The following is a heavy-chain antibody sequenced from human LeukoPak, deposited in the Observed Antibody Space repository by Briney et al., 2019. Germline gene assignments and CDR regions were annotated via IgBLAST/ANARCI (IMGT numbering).Heavy chain of an antibody. V-gene: IGHV4-31*03. J-gene: IGHJ4*02. D-gene: IGHD3-22*01. CDR1: GGSISSGGYY. CDR2: IYYSGST. Sequence: PSQALSLTCTVSGGSISSGGYYWSWIRQHPGKGLEWIGYIYYSGSTYYNPSLKSRVTISVDTSKNQFSLKLSSVTAADTAVYYCARDKTRGMVDSDYYDSSGYYYAAGYWGQGTLVTVSS. CDR3: ARDKTRGMVDSDYYDSSGYYYAAGY.